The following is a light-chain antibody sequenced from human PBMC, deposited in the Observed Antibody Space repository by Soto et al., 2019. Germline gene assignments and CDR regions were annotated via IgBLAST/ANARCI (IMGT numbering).Light chain of an antibody. V-gene: IGKV1-9*01. Sequence: IQLTQSPSSLSASVGDRVTITCRASQGIINYLAWYQQKPGKAPKLLIYGASTLQSGVLSRFSGSGSGTDFTLTVSSLQPEDFATYYCQQLFMYPPTFGPGTKVDIK. CDR3: QQLFMYPPT. CDR1: QGIINY. CDR2: GAS. J-gene: IGKJ3*01.